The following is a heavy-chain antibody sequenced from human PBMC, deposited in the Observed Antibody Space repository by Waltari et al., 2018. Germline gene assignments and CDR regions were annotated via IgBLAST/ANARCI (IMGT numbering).Heavy chain of an antibody. J-gene: IGHJ4*02. Sequence: EVQLVESGGRLVKPGGSLRLSCAASGFPFLTPWMNWVRQAPGKGLEWVGRIKSNTDGGTTDYAAPVKGRFTISRDTSKNTLYLQINSLKIEDTAVYYCTTDRYAEYVFDHWGQGTLVTVSS. D-gene: IGHD4-17*01. V-gene: IGHV3-15*01. CDR2: IKSNTDGGTT. CDR3: TTDRYAEYVFDH. CDR1: GFPFLTPW.